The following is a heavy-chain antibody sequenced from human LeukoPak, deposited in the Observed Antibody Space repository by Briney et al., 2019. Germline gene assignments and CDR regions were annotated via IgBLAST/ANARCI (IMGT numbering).Heavy chain of an antibody. D-gene: IGHD2-15*01. Sequence: GGSLRLSCAASGFTFSSYWMSWVRQAPGKGLEWVANIKQDGSEKYYVDSVKGRFTISRDNAKNSLYLQMNSLRAEDTAVYYCARAAYCSGGSCPKNYYYYYGMDVWGQGTTVTVSS. CDR3: ARAAYCSGGSCPKNYYYYYGMDV. J-gene: IGHJ6*02. CDR1: GFTFSSYW. CDR2: IKQDGSEK. V-gene: IGHV3-7*03.